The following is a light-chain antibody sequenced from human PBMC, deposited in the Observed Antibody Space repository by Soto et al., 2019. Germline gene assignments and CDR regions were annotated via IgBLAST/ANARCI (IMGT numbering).Light chain of an antibody. Sequence: EIVMTQSPATLSVSPGERVTLSCRASQSISSNLAWHQQRPGQAPRLLIYGVSTRATGIPARFSGSVSRTELTLTISSVQSEDFAVYYCQKYNDWPPSWTFGQGTKVEIK. V-gene: IGKV3-15*01. CDR3: QKYNDWPPSWT. CDR2: GVS. J-gene: IGKJ1*01. CDR1: QSISSN.